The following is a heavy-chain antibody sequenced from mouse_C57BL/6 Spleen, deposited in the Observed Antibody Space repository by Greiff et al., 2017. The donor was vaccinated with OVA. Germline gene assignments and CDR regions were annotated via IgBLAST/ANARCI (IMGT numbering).Heavy chain of an antibody. CDR3: ARDYYCSRDFGV. V-gene: IGHV1-50*01. CDR1: GYTFTSYW. Sequence: FQLQQPGAELVKPGASVKLSCKASGYTFTSYWMQWVKQRPGQGLEWIGEIDPFDSYTNYNQKFKGKATLTVDTSTSTAYLQLSKLTSEDSAVYYCARDYYCSRDFGVWGTGTTVTVSS. D-gene: IGHD1-1*01. CDR2: IDPFDSYT. J-gene: IGHJ1*03.